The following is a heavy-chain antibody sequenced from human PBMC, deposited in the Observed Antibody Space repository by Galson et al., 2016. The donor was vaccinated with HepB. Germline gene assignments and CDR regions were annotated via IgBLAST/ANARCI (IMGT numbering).Heavy chain of an antibody. D-gene: IGHD6-19*01. J-gene: IGHJ6*02. CDR1: GYRFSDYS. CDR2: IDPSDSST. V-gene: IGHV5-10-1*01. Sequence: QSGAEVKKPGESLRISCEGSGYRFSDYSLIWVRLMPGKGLEWMGRIDPSDSSTTYSQSFQVHVTISADKSSSVTFLQGSSLRAADTAIYYCARREGGTGWYNYFGMDVWGQGTTVIVSS. CDR3: ARREGGTGWYNYFGMDV.